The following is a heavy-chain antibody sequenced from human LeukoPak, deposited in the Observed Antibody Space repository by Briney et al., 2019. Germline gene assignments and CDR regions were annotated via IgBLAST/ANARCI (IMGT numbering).Heavy chain of an antibody. V-gene: IGHV5-51*01. J-gene: IGHJ2*01. D-gene: IGHD4-17*01. CDR3: ARPIGDSGYSYFDL. CDR2: IYAGDSDT. CDR1: GYNFASYW. Sequence: GESLKISCQGSGYNFASYWVGWVRQMPGKDLEYMGIIYAGDSDTSYSPSFQGQVTISVDKSVSTAYLQWNSLEASDTGIYYCARPIGDSGYSYFDLWGRGTLVTVSS.